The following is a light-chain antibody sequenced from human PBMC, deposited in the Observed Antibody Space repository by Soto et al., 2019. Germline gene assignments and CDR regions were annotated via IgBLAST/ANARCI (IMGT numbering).Light chain of an antibody. CDR2: AAS. CDR1: QGISNY. Sequence: DIKMTQSPSSLSASVGDRVTITCRASQGISNYLAWYQQKPGKVPKVLIYAASTLQSGVPSRFSGSGSETEFTLTISSLQPEDVATYYFQKYNSAPQKFGQGAKGEIK. J-gene: IGKJ1*01. CDR3: QKYNSAPQK. V-gene: IGKV1-27*01.